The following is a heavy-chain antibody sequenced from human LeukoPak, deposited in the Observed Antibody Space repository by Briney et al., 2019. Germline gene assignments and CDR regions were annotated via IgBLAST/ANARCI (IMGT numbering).Heavy chain of an antibody. CDR2: INPNSGGT. CDR3: ARVTDYDWTYGMDV. D-gene: IGHD3-16*01. Sequence: ASVKVSCEASGYTFTGYYIHWVRQAPGQGLEWMGWINPNSGGTNYAQKFQGRVTMTRDTSITTAYMELSRLRSDDTAVYYCARVTDYDWTYGMDVWGQGTTVTVSS. CDR1: GYTFTGYY. J-gene: IGHJ6*02. V-gene: IGHV1-2*02.